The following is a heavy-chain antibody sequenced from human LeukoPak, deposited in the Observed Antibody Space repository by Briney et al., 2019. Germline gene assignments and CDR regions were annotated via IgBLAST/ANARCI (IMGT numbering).Heavy chain of an antibody. J-gene: IGHJ4*02. CDR3: ARLGFGELFRIDY. V-gene: IGHV3-21*01. CDR1: GFTFSSYS. CDR2: ISSSSSYI. D-gene: IGHD3-10*01. Sequence: GGALRLSCAASGFTFSSYSMNGVRQAPGKGLEWVSSISSSSSYIYYADSVKGPFTISRDNAKNSLYLQMNSLRAEDTAVYYCARLGFGELFRIDYWGQGTLVTVSS.